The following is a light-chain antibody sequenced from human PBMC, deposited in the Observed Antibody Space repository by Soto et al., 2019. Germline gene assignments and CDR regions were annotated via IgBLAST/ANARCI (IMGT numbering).Light chain of an antibody. J-gene: IGKJ4*01. Sequence: EIVLTQSPVTLSLSPGERATLSCSARQSVSSNFLAWYQEKLGQAPRLLIYGASKRATGIPDRFSGSGSGTDFTLTISRLEPEDFAVYYCRQYGTSLGFPVGGGTKVDIK. CDR1: QSVSSNF. V-gene: IGKV3-20*01. CDR2: GAS. CDR3: RQYGTSLGFP.